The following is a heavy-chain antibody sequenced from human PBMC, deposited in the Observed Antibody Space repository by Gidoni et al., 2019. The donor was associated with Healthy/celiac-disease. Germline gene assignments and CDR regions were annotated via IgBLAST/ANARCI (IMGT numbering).Heavy chain of an antibody. Sequence: EVQLVESGGGLVKPGGSLRLSCAASGFTFSNAWMSWVRQAPGKGLEWVGRIKSKTDGGTTDYAAPVKGRFTISRDDSKNTLYLQMNSLKTEDTAVYYCTTDLGDGDYALNYYGMDVWGQGTTVTVSS. J-gene: IGHJ6*02. CDR2: IKSKTDGGTT. CDR1: GFTFSNAW. CDR3: TTDLGDGDYALNYYGMDV. D-gene: IGHD4-17*01. V-gene: IGHV3-15*01.